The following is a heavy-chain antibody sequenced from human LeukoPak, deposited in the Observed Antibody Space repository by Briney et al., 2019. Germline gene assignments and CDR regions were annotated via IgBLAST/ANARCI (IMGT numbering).Heavy chain of an antibody. D-gene: IGHD2-2*01. CDR1: GGSFSGYY. J-gene: IGHJ4*02. CDR2: INHSGST. V-gene: IGHV4-34*01. CDR3: ARSLSSSVKIDY. Sequence: PSETLSLTCAVYGGSFSGYYWSWIRQPPGKGLEWIGEINHSGSTNYNPSLKSRVTISVDTSKNQFSLKLSSVTAADTAVYYCARSLSSSVKIDYWGQGTLVTVSS.